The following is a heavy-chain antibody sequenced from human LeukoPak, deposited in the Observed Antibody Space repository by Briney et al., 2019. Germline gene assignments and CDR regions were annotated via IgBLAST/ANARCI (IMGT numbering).Heavy chain of an antibody. V-gene: IGHV4-39*01. Sequence: PSETLSLTCTVSGGSLSSRSHYWGCIRQFPGKGLQWIASVYFTGSTYYNPSLTSRATVSVDTSKNQFSLKLSSVTAADTAVYXXXXXXSGPXAFFDYWGQGTLVTVSS. J-gene: IGHJ4*02. CDR2: VYFTGST. CDR1: GGSLSSRSHY. CDR3: XXXXSGPXAFFDY. D-gene: IGHD5-12*01.